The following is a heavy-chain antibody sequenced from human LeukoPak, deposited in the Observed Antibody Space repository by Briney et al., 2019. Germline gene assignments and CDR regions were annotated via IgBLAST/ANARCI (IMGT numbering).Heavy chain of an antibody. Sequence: QPGGSLRLSCAASGFTFSSYAMSWVRQAPGKGLEWVSGICGSGGSTYYADSVKGRFTISRDNSKNTLYLQMNSLRAEDTAVYYCAKVLTFDYAGNWFDPWGQGTLVTVSS. D-gene: IGHD3-9*01. V-gene: IGHV3-23*01. CDR3: AKVLTFDYAGNWFDP. CDR1: GFTFSSYA. J-gene: IGHJ5*02. CDR2: ICGSGGST.